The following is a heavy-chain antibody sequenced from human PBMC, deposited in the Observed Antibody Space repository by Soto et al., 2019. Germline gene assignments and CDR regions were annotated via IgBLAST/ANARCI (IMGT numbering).Heavy chain of an antibody. Sequence: EVQLVESGGGLVQPGGSLRLSCAASGFTFSSYDMHWVRQVTGKGLEWVSAIGTAGDTYYPGSVKGRFTISRENAKNSLYLQMNSLRAEDTAVYYCARDYYGSGSYSRGYYYYYGMDVWGQGTTVTVSS. J-gene: IGHJ6*02. D-gene: IGHD3-10*01. CDR2: IGTAGDT. V-gene: IGHV3-13*01. CDR3: ARDYYGSGSYSRGYYYYYGMDV. CDR1: GFTFSSYD.